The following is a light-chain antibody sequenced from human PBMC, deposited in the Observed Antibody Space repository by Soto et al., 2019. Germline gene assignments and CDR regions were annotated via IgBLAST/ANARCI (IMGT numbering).Light chain of an antibody. J-gene: IGLJ2*01. Sequence: QSVLTQPPSASGSPGQSVTISCTGTPSDVGGSNSVSWYQQHPGKAPNLMIYDDNKRPSGVPDRFSGSKSGNTASLTVSGLQAADEAYYFCSSYAPSDVVIGGGTKLTVL. CDR3: SSYAPSDVV. V-gene: IGLV2-8*01. CDR1: PSDVGGSNS. CDR2: DDN.